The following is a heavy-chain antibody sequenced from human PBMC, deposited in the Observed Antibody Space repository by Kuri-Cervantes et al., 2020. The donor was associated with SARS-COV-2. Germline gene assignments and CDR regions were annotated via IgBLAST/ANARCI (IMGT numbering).Heavy chain of an antibody. V-gene: IGHV3-30-3*01. CDR1: GFTFSSYA. Sequence: GEFLKISCAASGFTFSSYAMHWVRQAPGKGLEWMAVISYDGSNKYYADSVKGRFTISRDNSRNIVYLQMNSLRPEDTALYYCTREAYDYNMGFDSWGQGTLVTVSS. D-gene: IGHD4-11*01. CDR3: TREAYDYNMGFDS. J-gene: IGHJ4*02. CDR2: ISYDGSNK.